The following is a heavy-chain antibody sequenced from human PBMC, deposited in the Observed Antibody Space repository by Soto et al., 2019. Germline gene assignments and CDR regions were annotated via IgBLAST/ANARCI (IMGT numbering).Heavy chain of an antibody. CDR2: MNPRSGNT. V-gene: IGHV1-8*01. CDR3: VRVYGEIDY. CDR1: GYTFTNYD. J-gene: IGHJ4*02. Sequence: QVQLVQSGAEVKKPGASVKVSCKASGYTFTNYDINWVRQATGQGLEWMGWMNPRSGNTGYAQHFQGRLTMTRSTSISTAYMEPSSLRSEDTAVYYCVRVYGEIDYWGQGTLVTVSS. D-gene: IGHD4-17*01.